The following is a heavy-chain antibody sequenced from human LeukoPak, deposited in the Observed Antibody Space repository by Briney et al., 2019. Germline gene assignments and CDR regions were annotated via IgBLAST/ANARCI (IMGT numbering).Heavy chain of an antibody. Sequence: QSGGSLRLSCAASGFTFSRYWMHWASQAPGKGLVWVSHIKTDGSTTSYADSVKGRFTVSRDNAKNTLYLQMNSLRVEDTAVYYCARGSSWSLDYWGQGTLVTVSS. CDR1: GFTFSRYW. CDR2: IKTDGSTT. J-gene: IGHJ4*02. V-gene: IGHV3-74*01. D-gene: IGHD6-13*01. CDR3: ARGSSWSLDY.